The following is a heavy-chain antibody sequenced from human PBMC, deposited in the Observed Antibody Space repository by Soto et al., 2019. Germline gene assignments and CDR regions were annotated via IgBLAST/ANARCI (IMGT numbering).Heavy chain of an antibody. V-gene: IGHV3-43*02. Sequence: GGSLRLSCAASGFTFDDYAMHWVRQAPGKGLEWVSLISGDGGSTYYADSVKGRFTISRDNSKNSLYLQMNSLRTEDPALYYCAKKGGDRQFGYWGQGTLVTVSS. J-gene: IGHJ4*02. CDR3: AKKGGDRQFGY. D-gene: IGHD2-21*01. CDR2: ISGDGGST. CDR1: GFTFDDYA.